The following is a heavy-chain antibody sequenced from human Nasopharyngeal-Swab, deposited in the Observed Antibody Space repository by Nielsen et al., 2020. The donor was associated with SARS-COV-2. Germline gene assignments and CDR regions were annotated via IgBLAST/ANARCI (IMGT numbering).Heavy chain of an antibody. CDR2: ISSSGRTL. CDR3: ARDLSGYYTGGNYYYGMDV. V-gene: IGHV3-48*04. D-gene: IGHD3-3*01. CDR1: GFTFNMYT. Sequence: GESLKISCAASGFTFNMYTINWIRRAPGKGLEWVSYISSSGRTLDYADSVRGRFTISRDNAKKSLDLQMNSLRAEDTAVYYCARDLSGYYTGGNYYYGMDVWGQGTTVTVSS. J-gene: IGHJ6*02.